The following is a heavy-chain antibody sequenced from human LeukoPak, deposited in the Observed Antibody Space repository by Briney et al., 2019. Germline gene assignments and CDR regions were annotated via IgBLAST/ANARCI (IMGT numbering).Heavy chain of an antibody. V-gene: IGHV4-38-2*02. CDR1: GYSISSGYY. D-gene: IGHD6-13*01. Sequence: PSETLSLACAVSGYSISSGYYWGWIRQPPGKGLAWIGSIYHSGSTYYNPSLKSRVTISVDTSKNQFSLKLSSVTAADTAVYYCARDIRGSCFDYWGQGTLVTVSS. J-gene: IGHJ4*02. CDR2: IYHSGST. CDR3: ARDIRGSCFDY.